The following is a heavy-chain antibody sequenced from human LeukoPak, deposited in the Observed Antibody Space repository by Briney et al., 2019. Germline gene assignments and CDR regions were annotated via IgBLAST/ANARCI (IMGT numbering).Heavy chain of an antibody. CDR2: ISDSGATI. V-gene: IGHV3-23*01. CDR3: AKRDPTGYSDY. D-gene: IGHD3-9*01. Sequence: GGSLRLSCAASGFTFRNYAMSWVRQAPGKGLQWVSIISDSGATIYYVDSVRGRFSISRDNSKNTLSLQMNSLRVEDTAVYYCAKRDPTGYSDYWGQGTLVTVSS. J-gene: IGHJ4*02. CDR1: GFTFRNYA.